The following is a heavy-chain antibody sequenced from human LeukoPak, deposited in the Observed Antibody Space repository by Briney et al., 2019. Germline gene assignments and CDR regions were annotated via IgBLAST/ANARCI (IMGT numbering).Heavy chain of an antibody. J-gene: IGHJ5*02. V-gene: IGHV4-34*01. CDR3: ARDDGYYDILTGYQSNWFDP. CDR2: INHSGST. Sequence: KTSETLSLTCAVYGGSFSGYYWSWIRQPPGKGLEWIGEINHSGSTNYNPSLKSRVTISVDTSKNQFSLKLSSVTAADTAVYYCARDDGYYDILTGYQSNWFDPWGQGTLVTVSS. D-gene: IGHD3-9*01. CDR1: GGSFSGYY.